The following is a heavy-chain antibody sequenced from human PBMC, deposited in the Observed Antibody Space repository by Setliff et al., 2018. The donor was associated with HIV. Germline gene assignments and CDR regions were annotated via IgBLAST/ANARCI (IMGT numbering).Heavy chain of an antibody. D-gene: IGHD3-16*01. CDR1: GYTFTSYA. CDR3: AREVGGGVVPSAYFDY. Sequence: VKVSCKASGYTFTSYAMNWVRQAPGQGLEWMGWINTYTGNPTYAQGFTGRFVFSLDTSVSTAYLQISSLKAEDTAVYYCAREVGGGVVPSAYFDYWGQGTLVTVS. V-gene: IGHV7-4-1*02. J-gene: IGHJ4*02. CDR2: INTYTGNP.